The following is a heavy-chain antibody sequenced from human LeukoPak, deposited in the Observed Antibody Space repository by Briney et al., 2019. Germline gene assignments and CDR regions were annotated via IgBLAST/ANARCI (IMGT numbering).Heavy chain of an antibody. CDR1: GGSISTYY. D-gene: IGHD4-17*01. J-gene: IGHJ6*02. V-gene: IGHV4-59*01. CDR3: AREDPQATVPEGMDV. CDR2: IYYTGNT. Sequence: SETLSLTCSVSGGSISTYYWSWIRQPPGRGPEWLGYIYYTGNTNYNPSLRSRLTLSVDTSRNQFSLRLSSLTAADTAVYYCAREDPQATVPEGMDVWGHGTTVIVSS.